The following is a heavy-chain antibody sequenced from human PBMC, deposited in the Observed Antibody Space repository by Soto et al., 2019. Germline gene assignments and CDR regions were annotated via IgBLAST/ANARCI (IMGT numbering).Heavy chain of an antibody. CDR3: ARIGDYYGSGSYSEPYYYYGMDV. V-gene: IGHV1-69*13. Sequence: GASVKVSCKASGGTFSSYAISWVRQAPGQGLEWMGGIIPIFGTANYAQKFQGRVTITADESTSTAYMELSSLRSEDTAVYYCARIGDYYGSGSYSEPYYYYGMDVWGQGTTVTVS. J-gene: IGHJ6*02. D-gene: IGHD3-10*01. CDR1: GGTFSSYA. CDR2: IIPIFGTA.